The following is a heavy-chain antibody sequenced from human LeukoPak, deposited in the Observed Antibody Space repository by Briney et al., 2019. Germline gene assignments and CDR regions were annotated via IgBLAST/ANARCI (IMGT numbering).Heavy chain of an antibody. D-gene: IGHD4-17*01. CDR1: GGSISSCY. CDR3: ARMQMTTVTTVYYYYGMDV. V-gene: IGHV4-59*01. CDR2: IYYSGST. Sequence: SETLSLTCTVSGGSISSCYWSWIRQPPGKGLEWIGYIYYSGSTNYNPSLKSRVTISVDTSKNQFSLKLSSVTAADTAVYYCARMQMTTVTTVYYYYGMDVWGQGTTVTVSS. J-gene: IGHJ6*02.